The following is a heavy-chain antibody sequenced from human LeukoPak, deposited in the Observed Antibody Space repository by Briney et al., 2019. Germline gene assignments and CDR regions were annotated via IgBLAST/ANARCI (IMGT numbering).Heavy chain of an antibody. D-gene: IGHD1-26*01. V-gene: IGHV3-43D*04. Sequence: PGGFLRLSCSASGFTFDDYAMHWVRQAPGKGLAWVSLISWDGGSTYYADSVKGRFTISRDNSKSSLYLQMNSLRAEDTALYYCAKDGGLYSGSYYIDYWGQGTLVTVSS. CDR3: AKDGGLYSGSYYIDY. CDR1: GFTFDDYA. CDR2: ISWDGGST. J-gene: IGHJ4*02.